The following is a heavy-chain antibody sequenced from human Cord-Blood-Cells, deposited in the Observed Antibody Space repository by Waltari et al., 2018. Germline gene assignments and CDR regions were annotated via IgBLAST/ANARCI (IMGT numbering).Heavy chain of an antibody. CDR1: GGDRGRGSYY. J-gene: IGHJ5*02. CDR3: ARRTYASWRGYPTWVDP. D-gene: IGHD3-3*01. Sequence: GPGRVQSQEGLLLTGTASGGDRGRGSYYWGGVREPSGKGLEWIGSIYYSGSTYYNPSLKIRVTISGDTSKNQFPLKLSSVTAADTAVYYCARRTYASWRGYPTWVDPWGQGTLVTVSS. V-gene: IGHV4-39*01. CDR2: IYYSGST.